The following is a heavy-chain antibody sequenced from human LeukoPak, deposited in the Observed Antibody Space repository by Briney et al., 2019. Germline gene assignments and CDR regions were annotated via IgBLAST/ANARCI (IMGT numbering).Heavy chain of an antibody. V-gene: IGHV1-8*03. CDR3: ARGPIQYQLLKSYYYYYMDV. CDR1: GYTFTSYD. Sequence: ASVKVSCNASGYTFTSYDINWVRQATGQGLEWMGWMNPNSGNTGYAQKFQGRVTITRNTSISTAYMERSSLRSEDTAVYYCARGPIQYQLLKSYYYYYMDVWGKGTTVTVSS. D-gene: IGHD2-2*01. J-gene: IGHJ6*03. CDR2: MNPNSGNT.